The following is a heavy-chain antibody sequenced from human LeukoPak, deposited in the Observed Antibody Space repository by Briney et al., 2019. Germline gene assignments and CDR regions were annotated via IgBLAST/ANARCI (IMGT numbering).Heavy chain of an antibody. CDR2: IIPIFGTA. CDR3: ARDREDCTSCYYY. D-gene: IGHD2-2*01. V-gene: IGHV1-69*13. J-gene: IGHJ4*02. Sequence: SVKVSCKASGGTFSSYAISWVRQAPGQGLEWMGGIIPIFGTANYAQKFQGRVTITADESTSTAYMELSSLRSDDTAVYYCARDREDCTSCYYYWGQGTLVTVSS. CDR1: GGTFSSYA.